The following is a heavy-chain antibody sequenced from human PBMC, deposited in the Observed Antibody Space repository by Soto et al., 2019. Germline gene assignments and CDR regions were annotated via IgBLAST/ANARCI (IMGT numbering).Heavy chain of an antibody. CDR1: GGSISSGGSS. Sequence: QLQLQESGSGLVKPSQTLSLTCAVSGGSISSGGSSWSWIRQPPGKGLEWIGYIYHSGSTYYNPSPKRRVTISVDRSNNQFSLKLSSVTAADTAVYYCARAGDSSGPVALGYWGQGTLVTVSS. V-gene: IGHV4-30-2*01. J-gene: IGHJ4*02. D-gene: IGHD6-19*01. CDR2: IYHSGST. CDR3: ARAGDSSGPVALGY.